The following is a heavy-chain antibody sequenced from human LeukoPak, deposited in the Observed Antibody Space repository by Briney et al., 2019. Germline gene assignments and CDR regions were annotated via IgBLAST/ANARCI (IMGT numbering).Heavy chain of an antibody. J-gene: IGHJ5*02. CDR2: ISSSGSNI. Sequence: PGGSLRLSCAASGFTFSSYEMNWVRQAPGKGREWVSYISSSGSNIYYADSVKGRFTISRDNAKNSLYLQMNSLRAEDTAVYYCARLYDFWSGYSPGDWFDPWGQGTLVTVSS. CDR3: ARLYDFWSGYSPGDWFDP. V-gene: IGHV3-48*03. CDR1: GFTFSSYE. D-gene: IGHD3-3*01.